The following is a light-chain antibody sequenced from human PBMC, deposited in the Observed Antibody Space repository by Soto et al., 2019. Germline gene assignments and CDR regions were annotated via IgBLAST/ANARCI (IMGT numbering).Light chain of an antibody. J-gene: IGKJ2*01. CDR2: GSS. CDR1: ENVSNNY. V-gene: IGKV3-20*01. CDR3: QQYGSSPPYT. Sequence: EVVLTQSPGTLSLSPGERATLSCRASENVSNNYLAWYQQKPGQAPRLLIFGSSDRAAGIPVWFSGSGSGTDFTLTISRLEPEDFAVYYCQQYGSSPPYTFGQGTKLEIK.